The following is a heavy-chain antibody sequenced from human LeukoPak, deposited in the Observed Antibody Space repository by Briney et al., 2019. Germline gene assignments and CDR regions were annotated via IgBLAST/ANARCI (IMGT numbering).Heavy chain of an antibody. V-gene: IGHV3-74*01. D-gene: IGHD5-12*01. CDR3: ARDLAGGGYDGEFDN. CDR1: GFTFSGHW. Sequence: GGSLRLSCADSGFTFSGHWVHWVRQAPGKGLVWVSGISRDGSSTNYADSVKGRFTISRDNAKNKLYLQMNSLSAEDTAVYYCARDLAGGGYDGEFDNWGQGTLVTVSS. J-gene: IGHJ5*02. CDR2: ISRDGSST.